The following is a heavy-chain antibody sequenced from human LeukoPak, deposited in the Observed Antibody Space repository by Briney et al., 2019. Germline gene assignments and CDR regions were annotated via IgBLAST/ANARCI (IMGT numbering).Heavy chain of an antibody. D-gene: IGHD3-10*01. Sequence: GGSLRLSCAASGFTFSSYWMSWVRQAPGKGLEWVANIKQDGSEKYYVDSVKGRFTISRDNAKNSLYLQMYSLRAEDTAVYYCARVWYYGSGSYGGGYFDYWGQGTLVTVSS. V-gene: IGHV3-7*03. CDR1: GFTFSSYW. CDR2: IKQDGSEK. CDR3: ARVWYYGSGSYGGGYFDY. J-gene: IGHJ4*02.